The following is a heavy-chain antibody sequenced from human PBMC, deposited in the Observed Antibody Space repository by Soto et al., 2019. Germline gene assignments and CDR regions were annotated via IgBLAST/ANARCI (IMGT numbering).Heavy chain of an antibody. CDR1: GFTFSDHY. V-gene: IGHV3-72*01. J-gene: IGHJ3*02. CDR2: TRNKANSYTT. D-gene: IGHD1-20*01. Sequence: GGSLRLSCAASGFTFSDHYMDWVRQAPGKGLEWVGRTRNKANSYTTEYAASVKGRFTIPRDDSKNSLYLQMNSLKTEDTAVYYCARVSITGTTGDAFDIWGQGTVVTVSS. CDR3: ARVSITGTTGDAFDI.